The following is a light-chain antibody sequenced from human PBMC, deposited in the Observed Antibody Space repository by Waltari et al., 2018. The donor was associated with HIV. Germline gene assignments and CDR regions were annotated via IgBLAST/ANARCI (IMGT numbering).Light chain of an antibody. CDR1: QNMNRY. J-gene: IGKJ2*01. V-gene: IGKV3-11*01. CDR2: DAS. CDR3: QQRSVWPRT. Sequence: EIVLTQSPATLSLSPGERATLSCRASQNMNRYLAWYQQRPGQPPRPLMYDASKRAAGTPARFSGSGSGTDFTLTISSLEPEDFAVYYCQQRSVWPRTFGQGTKLEIK.